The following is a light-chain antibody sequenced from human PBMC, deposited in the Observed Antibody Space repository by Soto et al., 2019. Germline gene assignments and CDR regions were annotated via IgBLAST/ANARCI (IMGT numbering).Light chain of an antibody. CDR2: RNT. Sequence: QSVLTQPPSVSGAPGQRVTISCTGSSSNIGAGFDVHWYQQLPGTAPKLLIYRNTNRPSGVPDRFSGSKSGTSASLAITGLLAEDEADYYCQSYDSSLSAVVFGGGTKLTVL. J-gene: IGLJ2*01. CDR1: SSNIGAGFD. V-gene: IGLV1-40*01. CDR3: QSYDSSLSAVV.